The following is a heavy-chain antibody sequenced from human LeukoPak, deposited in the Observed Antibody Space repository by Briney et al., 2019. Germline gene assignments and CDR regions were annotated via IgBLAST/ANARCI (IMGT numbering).Heavy chain of an antibody. V-gene: IGHV1-69*01. CDR1: GGTFSSYA. Sequence: SVKVSCKASGGTFSSYAISWVRQAPGQGLEWMGGIIPIFGTANYAQKFQGRATITADESTSTAYMELSSLRSEDTAVYYCASTKWFDDSSGYYWTFDYWGQGTLVTVSS. CDR3: ASTKWFDDSSGYYWTFDY. CDR2: IIPIFGTA. D-gene: IGHD3-22*01. J-gene: IGHJ4*02.